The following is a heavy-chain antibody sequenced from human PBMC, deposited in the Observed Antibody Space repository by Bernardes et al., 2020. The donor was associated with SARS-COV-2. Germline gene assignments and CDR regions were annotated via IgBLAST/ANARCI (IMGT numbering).Heavy chain of an antibody. CDR2: ISSGGVST. CDR1: GFTFSSHA. V-gene: IGHV3-64*02. D-gene: IGHD6-19*01. J-gene: IGHJ6*02. Sequence: GGSLRLSCIASGFTFSSHAMHWVRRVPGKGLKYVAGISSGGVSTTYADSVKGRVTISRENFKNTLYLQMGGLRPEDMGVYYCARADFSGWDPDYGLDVWGQGTTVTVSS. CDR3: ARADFSGWDPDYGLDV.